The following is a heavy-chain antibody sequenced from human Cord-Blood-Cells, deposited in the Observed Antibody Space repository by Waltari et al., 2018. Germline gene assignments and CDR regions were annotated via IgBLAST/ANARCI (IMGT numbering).Heavy chain of an antibody. Sequence: QVQLQQWGAGLLKPSETMSLTCAVYGGSFSGSYWSWLRQPPGKGLEWIGEINHSGSTNYNPSLKSRVTISVDTSKNQFSLKLSSVTAADTAVYYCASAMVRGVGHAFDIWGQGTMVTVSS. CDR2: INHSGST. CDR1: GGSFSGSY. D-gene: IGHD3-10*01. V-gene: IGHV4-34*01. J-gene: IGHJ3*02. CDR3: ASAMVRGVGHAFDI.